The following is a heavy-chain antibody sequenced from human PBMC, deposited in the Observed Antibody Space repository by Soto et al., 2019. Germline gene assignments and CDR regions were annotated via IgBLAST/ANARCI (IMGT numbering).Heavy chain of an antibody. CDR2: ISSSGSTI. CDR3: ARELPGYSYGYGGNWFDP. J-gene: IGHJ5*02. D-gene: IGHD5-18*01. V-gene: IGHV3-48*03. CDR1: GFTFSSYE. Sequence: GGSLRLSCAASGFTFSSYEMNWVRQAPGKGLEWVSYISSSGSTIYYADSVKGRFTISRDNAKNSLYLQMNSLRAEDTAVYYCARELPGYSYGYGGNWFDPWGQGTLVTVSS.